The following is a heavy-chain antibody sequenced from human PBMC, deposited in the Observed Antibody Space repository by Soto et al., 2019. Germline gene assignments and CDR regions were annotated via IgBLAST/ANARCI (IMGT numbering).Heavy chain of an antibody. CDR2: ISYTGSP. D-gene: IGHD5-18*01. V-gene: IGHV4-59*08. CDR3: ARRYGSCFDY. J-gene: IGHJ4*02. CDR1: GGSISGNY. Sequence: PSETLSLTCSVSGGSISGNYWSWIRQPPGKGLEFIGYISYTGSPNYNPSLKSRVSISVDTSKNQFSLKLSSVTAADTAVYYCARRYGSCFDYWGQGTLVTVSS.